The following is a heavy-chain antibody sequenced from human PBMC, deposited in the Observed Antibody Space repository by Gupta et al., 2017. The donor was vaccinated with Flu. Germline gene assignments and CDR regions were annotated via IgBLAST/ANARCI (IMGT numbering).Heavy chain of an antibody. CDR1: GFTFTSHW. Sequence: EVQLVESGGGLVQPGGSLRLTCAASGFTFTSHWSHWVRQAPGKGLMWLSRLSPDDSRASYADSVRGRFTISRDNAKNTLFLHVINLRADDTAVYYCARDILGLGRAFDYWGQGSLVTVSP. J-gene: IGHJ4*02. V-gene: IGHV3-74*01. D-gene: IGHD1-26*01. CDR3: ARDILGLGRAFDY. CDR2: LSPDDSRA.